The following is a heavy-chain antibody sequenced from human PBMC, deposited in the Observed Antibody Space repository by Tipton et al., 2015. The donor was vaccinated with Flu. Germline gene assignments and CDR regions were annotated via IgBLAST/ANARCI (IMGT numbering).Heavy chain of an antibody. J-gene: IGHJ5*01. CDR2: IFHSGNT. CDR3: ARRDYSNYVSEPKNWFDS. CDR1: GDSIRRSNYY. D-gene: IGHD4-11*01. V-gene: IGHV4-39*07. Sequence: TLSLTCSVSGDSIRRSNYYWGWIRQPPGKGLEWIGNIFHSGNTYHNPSLKTRVTISVDTSKNHFSLKLSSVTAADTAVYYCARRDYSNYVSEPKNWFDSWGQGALVIVSS.